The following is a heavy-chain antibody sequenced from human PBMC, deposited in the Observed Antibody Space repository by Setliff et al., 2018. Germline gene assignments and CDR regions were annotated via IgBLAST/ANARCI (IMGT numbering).Heavy chain of an antibody. CDR2: IIPIFGTA. Sequence: GASVKVSCKASGGTFSSYAISWVRQAPGQGLEWMGGIIPIFGTANYAQKFQGRVTITADESTSTAYMELSSLRSEDTAVYYCARDLGVFGVYDGQNAFDIWGQGTMVAVSS. V-gene: IGHV1-69*13. CDR3: ARDLGVFGVYDGQNAFDI. D-gene: IGHD2-8*01. CDR1: GGTFSSYA. J-gene: IGHJ3*02.